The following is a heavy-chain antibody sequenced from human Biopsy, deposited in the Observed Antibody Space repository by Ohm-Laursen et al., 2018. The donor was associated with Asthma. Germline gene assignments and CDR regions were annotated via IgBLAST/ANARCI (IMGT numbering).Heavy chain of an antibody. D-gene: IGHD3-10*01. V-gene: IGHV3-64*04. CDR2: IATDGSNK. J-gene: IGHJ6*02. Sequence: LRLSCAASGFTFSSYSMHWVRQAPGRAPEYGSFIATDGSNKFYADSVKGRFTVSRDNSKHTLYLHMTGLRSDDAAVYFCARAVDYSHYYGIDVWGQGTTVTVS. CDR3: ARAVDYSHYYGIDV. CDR1: GFTFSSYS.